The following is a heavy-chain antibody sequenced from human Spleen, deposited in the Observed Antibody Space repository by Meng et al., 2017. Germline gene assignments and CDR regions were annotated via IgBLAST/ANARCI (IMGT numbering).Heavy chain of an antibody. CDR3: AKDSSHPGY. CDR2: IYGGRIT. V-gene: IGHV3-NL1*01. Sequence: QVQLVESGGGVVQPGRSLRLSCAASGLTFSYYGIHWVRQAPGKGLGWVAVIYGGRITSCPDSVRGRSTISRDNSKSTLFLQMSSLRAEDTAIYYCAKDSSHPGYWGQGTLVTVSS. J-gene: IGHJ4*02. CDR1: GLTFSYYG.